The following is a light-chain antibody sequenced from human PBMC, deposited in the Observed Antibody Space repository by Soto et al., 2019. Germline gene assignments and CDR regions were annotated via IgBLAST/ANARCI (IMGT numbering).Light chain of an antibody. CDR3: QQYSNWPPIT. CDR2: ATS. V-gene: IGKV3-15*01. CDR1: RRISRN. Sequence: EVVVKQSPATLSVSPGERATLSCRASRRISRNLSWYQQKPGQAPRLLIYATSTRATGIPGRFSGSGSGTEFTLSISSLQSEDFAVYYCQQYSNWPPITFGQGTRLENK. J-gene: IGKJ5*01.